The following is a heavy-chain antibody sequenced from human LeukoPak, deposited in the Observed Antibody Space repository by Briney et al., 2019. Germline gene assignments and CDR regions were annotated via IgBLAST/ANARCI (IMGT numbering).Heavy chain of an antibody. CDR3: AKAVRYFDWLSNWFDP. CDR2: ISSSSSYI. D-gene: IGHD3-9*01. J-gene: IGHJ5*02. V-gene: IGHV3-21*04. CDR1: GFTFSSYS. Sequence: GGSLRLSCAASGFTFSSYSMNWVRQAPGKGLEWVSSISSSSSYIYYADSVKGRFTISRDNAKNSLYLQMNSLRAEDTAVYYCAKAVRYFDWLSNWFDPWGQGTLVTVSS.